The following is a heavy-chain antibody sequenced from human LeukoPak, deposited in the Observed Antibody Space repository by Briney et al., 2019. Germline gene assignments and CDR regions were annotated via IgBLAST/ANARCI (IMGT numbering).Heavy chain of an antibody. CDR3: AKVAIGQDCSGGSCYLFIDY. V-gene: IGHV3-30*12. CDR1: GFTFNNYG. D-gene: IGHD2-15*01. CDR2: ISYDN. J-gene: IGHJ4*02. Sequence: GGSLRLSCAASGFTFNNYGMHWVRQAPGKGLEWVAIISYDNYYADSVKGRFTISRDNSKNTLYLQMNSLRAEDTAVYYCAKVAIGQDCSGGSCYLFIDYWGQGTLVTVSS.